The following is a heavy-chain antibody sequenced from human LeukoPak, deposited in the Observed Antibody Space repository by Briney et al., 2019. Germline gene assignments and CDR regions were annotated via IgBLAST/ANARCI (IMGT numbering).Heavy chain of an antibody. Sequence: SETLSLTCTVSGGSISTYYWSWIRQPPGKGLEWIGYIYYSGSTNYNPSLKSRVTVSVDTSKDQFSLKLSSVTAADTAVYYCARGGIAAFHFDYWGQGTLVTVSS. CDR2: IYYSGST. D-gene: IGHD6-13*01. J-gene: IGHJ4*02. V-gene: IGHV4-59*01. CDR3: ARGGIAAFHFDY. CDR1: GGSISTYY.